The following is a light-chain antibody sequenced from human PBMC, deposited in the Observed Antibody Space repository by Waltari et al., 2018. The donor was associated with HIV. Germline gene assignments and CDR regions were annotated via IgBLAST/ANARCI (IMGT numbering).Light chain of an antibody. CDR2: EVS. Sequence: QSALTQPASVSGSPGQSITLPCTGTSRDVGGYNYVSWYQQHPGKAPKFMIYEVSNRPSGVSKRFSGSKSGNTASLTISGLQAEDEADYYCSSYTSTSTGVFGTGTKVTVL. CDR1: SRDVGGYNY. CDR3: SSYTSTSTGV. J-gene: IGLJ1*01. V-gene: IGLV2-14*01.